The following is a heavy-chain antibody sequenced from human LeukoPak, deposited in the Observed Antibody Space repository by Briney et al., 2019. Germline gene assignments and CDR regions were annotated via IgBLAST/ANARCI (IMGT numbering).Heavy chain of an antibody. CDR3: ARDSRIGNFDY. J-gene: IGHJ4*02. Sequence: GGSLRLSCAASGFTFSSYSMNWVRQTPGKGLEWVSSISSSSSYIYYADSVKGRFTISRDNAKNSLYLQMNSLRAEDTAVYYCARDSRIGNFDYWGQGTLVTVSS. CDR2: ISSSSSYI. CDR1: GFTFSSYS. V-gene: IGHV3-21*01.